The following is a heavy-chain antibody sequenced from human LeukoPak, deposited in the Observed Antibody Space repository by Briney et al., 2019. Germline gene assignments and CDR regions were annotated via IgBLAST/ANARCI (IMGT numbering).Heavy chain of an antibody. CDR1: GFRFSDYA. D-gene: IGHD6-13*01. J-gene: IGHJ4*02. Sequence: GGSLRLPCAASGFRFSDYAVHWLRQAPGKGLEWVAIISHNGGVTDHTDSVKGRFSVSRDNSDYFLYLQMDNLRLDDTAVYYCARDEGHSTNWGLFDFWGQGSLVTVS. CDR3: ARDEGHSTNWGLFDF. CDR2: ISHNGGVT. V-gene: IGHV3-30-3*01.